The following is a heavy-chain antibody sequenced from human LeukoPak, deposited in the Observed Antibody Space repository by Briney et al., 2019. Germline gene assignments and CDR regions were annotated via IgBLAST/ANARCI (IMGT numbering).Heavy chain of an antibody. CDR3: ARQMNTVTADY. V-gene: IGHV4-59*08. Sequence: SETLSLTCTVSGGSISSYYWSWIRQPPGKGLEWIGYIYYSGSTNYHPSLKSRVTISVDTSKNQFSLKLSSVTAADTAVYYCARQMNTVTADYWGQGTLVTVSS. CDR2: IYYSGST. D-gene: IGHD4-17*01. J-gene: IGHJ4*02. CDR1: GGSISSYY.